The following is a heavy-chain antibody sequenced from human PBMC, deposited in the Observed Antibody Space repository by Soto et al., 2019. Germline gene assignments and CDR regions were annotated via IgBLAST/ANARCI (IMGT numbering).Heavy chain of an antibody. CDR3: ARQGFGPLHGLVDV. V-gene: IGHV4-59*08. D-gene: IGHD3-10*01. CDR1: GGSISSYY. Sequence: QVQLQESGPGLVKPSETLSLSCTVSGGSISSYYWSWFRQSPGKRMEWIGYVHHSWGSSYNPSLQSRVPISLDTSKSHISLKVTSVTATDTAVYYCARQGFGPLHGLVDVWGQGTTVTVSS. CDR2: VHHSWGS. J-gene: IGHJ6*02.